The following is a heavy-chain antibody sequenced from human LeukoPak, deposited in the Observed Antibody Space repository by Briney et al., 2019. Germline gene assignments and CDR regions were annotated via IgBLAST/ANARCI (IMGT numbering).Heavy chain of an antibody. V-gene: IGHV1-8*01. CDR2: MNPNSGNT. CDR3: ARGLLRLGELSSN. J-gene: IGHJ4*02. CDR1: GYTFTSYD. Sequence: GASVKVSCKASGYTFTSYDINWVRQATGQGLEWMGWMNPNSGNTGYAQKFQGRVTMTKNTSISTAYMELSSLRSEDTAVYYCARGLLRLGELSSNWGQGTLVTVSS. D-gene: IGHD3-16*02.